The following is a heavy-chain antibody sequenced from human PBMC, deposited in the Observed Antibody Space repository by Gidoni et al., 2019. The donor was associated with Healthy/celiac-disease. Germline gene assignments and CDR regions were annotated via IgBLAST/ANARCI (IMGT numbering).Heavy chain of an antibody. V-gene: IGHV1-69*02. CDR1: GGTFSSYT. CDR3: ARGGQKVVPAAMVLPYNWFDP. Sequence: QVQLVQSGAEVKKPGSSVKVSCKASGGTFSSYTISWVRQAPGQGLEWMGRIIPILGIANYAQKFQGRVTITADKSTSTAYMELSSLRSEDTAVYYCARGGQKVVPAAMVLPYNWFDPWGQGTLVTVSS. CDR2: IIPILGIA. D-gene: IGHD2-2*01. J-gene: IGHJ5*02.